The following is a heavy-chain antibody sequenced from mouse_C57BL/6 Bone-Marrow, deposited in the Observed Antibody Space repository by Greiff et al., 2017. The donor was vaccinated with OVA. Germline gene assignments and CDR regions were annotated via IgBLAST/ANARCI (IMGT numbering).Heavy chain of an antibody. CDR1: GYTFTSYW. CDR2: IDPSDSYT. D-gene: IGHD1-1*01. V-gene: IGHV1-69*01. J-gene: IGHJ1*03. Sequence: VQLQESGAELVMPGASVKLSCKASGYTFTSYWMHWVKQRPGQGLEWIGEIDPSDSYTNYNQKFKGKSTLTVDKSSSTAYMQLSSLTSEDSAVYYCARSITTVVATDWYFDVWGTGTTVTVSS. CDR3: ARSITTVVATDWYFDV.